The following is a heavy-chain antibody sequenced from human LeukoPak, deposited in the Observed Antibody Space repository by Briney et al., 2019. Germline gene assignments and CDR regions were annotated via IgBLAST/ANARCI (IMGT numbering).Heavy chain of an antibody. CDR1: GFTFSSNW. CDR2: IKQDGSEK. Sequence: GGSLRLSCAASGFTFSSNWMSWVRQAPGKGLEWVANIKQDGSEKYYVDSVKGRFTISRDNAKNSLYLQMNSLRAEDTAVYYCARTIVGATKGYFQHWGQGTLVTVSS. CDR3: ARTIVGATKGYFQH. V-gene: IGHV3-7*01. D-gene: IGHD1-26*01. J-gene: IGHJ1*01.